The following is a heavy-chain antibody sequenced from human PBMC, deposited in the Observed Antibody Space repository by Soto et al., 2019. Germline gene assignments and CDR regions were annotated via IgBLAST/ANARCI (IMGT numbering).Heavy chain of an antibody. J-gene: IGHJ6*02. CDR3: ARGSCSGGSCYPAALYYYYGMDV. CDR1: GGTFSSYA. Sequence: QVQLVQSGAEVKKPGSSVQVSCKASGGTFSSYAISWVRQAPGQGLEWMGGSIPIFGTANYAQKFQGRVTITAEETTTTAYMELSSLRSEDTVVYYCARGSCSGGSCYPAALYYYYGMDVWGQGTTVTVSS. V-gene: IGHV1-69*01. D-gene: IGHD2-15*01. CDR2: SIPIFGTA.